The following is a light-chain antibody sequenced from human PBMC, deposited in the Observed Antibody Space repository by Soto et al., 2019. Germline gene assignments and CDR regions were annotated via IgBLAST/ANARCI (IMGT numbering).Light chain of an antibody. Sequence: DIQMTQSPSSLSASVGDRVTITCRASQAINNDLAWYQQKTGKVPKVLIYAESTLQSGVPYRLSGSGSGTDLNLTISRLQPEDVATYYCQKYNSAPLTCGGGTKVDIK. J-gene: IGKJ4*01. CDR2: AES. CDR1: QAINND. CDR3: QKYNSAPLT. V-gene: IGKV1-27*01.